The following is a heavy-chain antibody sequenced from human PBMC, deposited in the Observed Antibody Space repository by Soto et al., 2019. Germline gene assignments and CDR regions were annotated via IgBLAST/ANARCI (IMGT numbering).Heavy chain of an antibody. J-gene: IGHJ4*02. Sequence: QVQLVQSGAEVKKHGASVKVSCKDSGYTFTSYGFSWLRQAPGQGLEWMGWISAYNGNTNYAQKFQGRVTMTTDTSTGTNYRKLRSLTSTDPPADYCAGEWRLAYCGQGTLVTVSA. CDR3: AGEWRLAY. D-gene: IGHD6-25*01. V-gene: IGHV1-18*01. CDR1: GYTFTSYG. CDR2: ISAYNGNT.